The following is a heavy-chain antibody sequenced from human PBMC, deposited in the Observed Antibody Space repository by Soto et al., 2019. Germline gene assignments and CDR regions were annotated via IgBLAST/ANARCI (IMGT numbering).Heavy chain of an antibody. V-gene: IGHV1-69*01. CDR3: ARNPRGIAAAPRFDP. D-gene: IGHD6-13*01. CDR1: GGTFSSYA. J-gene: IGHJ5*02. CDR2: IIPIFGTA. Sequence: QVQLVQSGAEVKKPGSSVKVSCKASGGTFSSYAISWVRQAPGQGLEWMGGIIPIFGTANYAQKFQGRVTITADEATSTADMELSSLRSEDTAVYYCARNPRGIAAAPRFDPWGQGTLVTVSS.